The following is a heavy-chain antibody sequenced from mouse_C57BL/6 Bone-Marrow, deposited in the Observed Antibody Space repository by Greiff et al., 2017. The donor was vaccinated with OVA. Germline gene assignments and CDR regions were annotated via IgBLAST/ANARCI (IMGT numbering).Heavy chain of an antibody. CDR3: TSIDYDYDRGYYAMDY. CDR2: IDPENGDT. CDR1: GFNIKDDY. D-gene: IGHD2-4*01. V-gene: IGHV14-4*01. J-gene: IGHJ4*01. Sequence: VQLQQSGAALVRPGASVKLSCTASGFNIKDDYMHWVKQRPEQGLEWIGWIDPENGDTEYASKFQGKATITADTSSNTAYLQLSSLTSEDTAVYYCTSIDYDYDRGYYAMDYWGQGTSVTVSS.